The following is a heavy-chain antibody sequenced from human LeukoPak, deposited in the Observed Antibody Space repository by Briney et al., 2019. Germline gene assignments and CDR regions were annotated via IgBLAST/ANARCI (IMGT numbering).Heavy chain of an antibody. D-gene: IGHD7-27*01. CDR1: GFTFSSYT. Sequence: GGSLRLSCTASGFTFSSYTMTWVRQAPGKGLKWVSTITTGDGNTYYADSVKGRFTVSRDDSKNTLYLQMNSLRAEDTAVYYCAKDGGLWVSAHWGDSWGRGTLVTVPS. CDR3: AKDGGLWVSAHWGDS. CDR2: ITTGDGNT. J-gene: IGHJ4*02. V-gene: IGHV3-23*01.